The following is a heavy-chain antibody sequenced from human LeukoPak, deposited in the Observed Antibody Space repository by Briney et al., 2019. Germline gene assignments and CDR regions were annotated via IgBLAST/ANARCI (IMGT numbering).Heavy chain of an antibody. CDR2: IGAYNGNT. V-gene: IGHV1-18*01. D-gene: IGHD3-22*01. CDR1: GYTFTTYG. CDR3: ARDSPIYYDSGGYDAGHY. J-gene: IGHJ4*02. Sequence: ASVKVSCKASGYTFTTYGISWVRQAPGQGLEWMGWIGAYNGNTNYAQKLQGRVTMTTDTSTSTAYMELRSLRSDATAVYYCARDSPIYYDSGGYDAGHYWGQGTLVTVSS.